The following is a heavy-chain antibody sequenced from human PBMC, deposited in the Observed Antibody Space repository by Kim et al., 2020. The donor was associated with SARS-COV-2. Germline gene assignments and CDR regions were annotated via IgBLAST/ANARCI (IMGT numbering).Heavy chain of an antibody. CDR1: GGSISSSSYY. CDR2: IYNSGST. CDR3: AREGRITMVRGVTYFYYGMDG. D-gene: IGHD3-10*01. J-gene: IGHJ6*02. V-gene: IGHV4-39*07. Sequence: SETLSRTCSVSGGSISSSSYYWGWIRQPPGKGLEWIGSIYNSGSTYYNPSLKSRGTISVDTSKNQFSLKLSSVTAADTAVYYCAREGRITMVRGVTYFYYGMDGWGQGTTVTVSS.